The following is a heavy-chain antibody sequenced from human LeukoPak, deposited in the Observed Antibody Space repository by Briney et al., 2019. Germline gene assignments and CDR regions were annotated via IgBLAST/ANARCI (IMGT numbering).Heavy chain of an antibody. Sequence: SETLSLTCTVSGGSISSSSYYWGWIRQPPGKGLEWIGRIYYSGSTYYTPSLKRRVTISVDTSKNQFSLKLSSVTAADTAVYYCVAGTAMVMDWFDPWGQGTLVTVSS. CDR2: IYYSGST. CDR1: GGSISSSSYY. D-gene: IGHD5-18*01. CDR3: VAGTAMVMDWFDP. V-gene: IGHV4-39*01. J-gene: IGHJ5*02.